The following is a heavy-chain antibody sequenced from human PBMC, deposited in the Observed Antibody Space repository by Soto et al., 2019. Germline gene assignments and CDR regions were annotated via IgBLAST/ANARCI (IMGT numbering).Heavy chain of an antibody. Sequence: SSETLSLTCTVSGGSISRSSYYWGWIRQSPGKGLEWIGSIYYSGSTYYNPSLKSRVTISVDTSKNQFSLRAEDTAVYYCAKDTFYHDSSGYYVFDYWGQGTLVTVSS. CDR3: AKDTFYHDSSGYYVFDY. CDR1: GGSISRSSYY. J-gene: IGHJ4*02. V-gene: IGHV4-39*02. CDR2: IYYSGST. D-gene: IGHD3-22*01.